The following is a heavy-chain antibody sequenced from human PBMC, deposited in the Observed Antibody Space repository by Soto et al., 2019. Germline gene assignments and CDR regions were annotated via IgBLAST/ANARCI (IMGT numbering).Heavy chain of an antibody. Sequence: EVQLVESGGGLVQPGGSLRLSCAASGFTFSSYWMSWVRQAPGKGLEWVANIKQDGSEKYYVDSVKGRFTISRDNAKNSLYLQINSLRAEDTAVYYCARDSPHYVILTGRNDYWGQGTLVTVSS. CDR1: GFTFSSYW. V-gene: IGHV3-7*01. D-gene: IGHD3-9*01. J-gene: IGHJ4*02. CDR2: IKQDGSEK. CDR3: ARDSPHYVILTGRNDY.